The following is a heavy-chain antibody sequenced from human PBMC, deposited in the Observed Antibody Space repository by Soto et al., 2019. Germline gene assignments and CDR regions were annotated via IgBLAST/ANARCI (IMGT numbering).Heavy chain of an antibody. CDR3: ARDRDDYGSGNYYNRIDF. J-gene: IGHJ4*02. D-gene: IGHD3-10*01. V-gene: IGHV1-69*01. CDR2: IIPIFGTP. CDR1: GGIFSTYA. Sequence: QVQLVQSGAEVKKPGSSVKVSCKASGGIFSTYAISWLRRAPGQGLEWMGGIIPIFGTPNYAQRFQGRVTITADESTSTAYMELSRLRSEDKDVYYCARDRDDYGSGNYYNRIDFWGQGTLVTVSS.